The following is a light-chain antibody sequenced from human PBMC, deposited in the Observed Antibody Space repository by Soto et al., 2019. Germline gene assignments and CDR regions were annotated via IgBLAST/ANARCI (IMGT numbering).Light chain of an antibody. CDR3: QQFQNYPL. CDR2: AAT. CDR1: QDFSGW. V-gene: IGKV1D-16*01. Sequence: DIQMTPSPSSLSASVRDRVTITCRARQDFSGWLAWCHQRPGKAPKSLTYAATSLQSGVPSRFSGSGSGTDCTLPIRSLPPDDFATHHCQQFQNYPLFGRGTRLEI. J-gene: IGKJ5*01.